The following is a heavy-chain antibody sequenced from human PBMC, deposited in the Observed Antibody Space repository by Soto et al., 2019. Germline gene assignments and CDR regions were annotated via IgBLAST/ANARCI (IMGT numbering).Heavy chain of an antibody. J-gene: IGHJ6*02. CDR1: GFTFDDYA. CDR3: ARATVTRDTYYYYGMDV. Sequence: EVQLVESGGGLVQPGRSLRLSCAASGFTFDDYAMHWVRQAPGKGLEWVSGISWNSGSIGYADSVKGRFTISRDNAKNSLYLQMNSLRAEDTALYYCARATVTRDTYYYYGMDVWGQGTTVTVSS. V-gene: IGHV3-9*01. D-gene: IGHD4-4*01. CDR2: ISWNSGSI.